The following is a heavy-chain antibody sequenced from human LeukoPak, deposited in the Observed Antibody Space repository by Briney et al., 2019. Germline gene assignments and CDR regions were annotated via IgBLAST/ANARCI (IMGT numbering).Heavy chain of an antibody. CDR2: ISGSSGII. CDR3: AKSRLYSSGWTNFDY. J-gene: IGHJ4*02. Sequence: PGGSLRLSCAASGFTFNTYTMNWVRQAPGKGLEWVSYISGSSGIIDYADSVRGRFTISRDNAKNSLYLQMNSLRAEDTAVYYCAKSRLYSSGWTNFDYWGQGTLVTVSS. CDR1: GFTFNTYT. V-gene: IGHV3-48*01. D-gene: IGHD6-19*01.